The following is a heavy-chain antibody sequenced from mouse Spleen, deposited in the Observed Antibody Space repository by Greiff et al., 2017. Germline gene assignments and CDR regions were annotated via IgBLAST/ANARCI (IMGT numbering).Heavy chain of an antibody. CDR1: GFSLTSYD. D-gene: IGHD2-4*01. V-gene: IGHV2-9-2*01. CDR2: IWTGGGT. J-gene: IGHJ3*01. CDR3: VRVGGLRRGFAY. Sequence: QVQLKQSGPGLVAPSQSLSITCTVSGFSLTSYDISWIRQPPGKGLEWLGVIWTGGGTNYNSAFMSRLSISKDNSKSQVFLKMNSLQTDDTAIYYCVRVGGLRRGFAYWGQGTLVTVSA.